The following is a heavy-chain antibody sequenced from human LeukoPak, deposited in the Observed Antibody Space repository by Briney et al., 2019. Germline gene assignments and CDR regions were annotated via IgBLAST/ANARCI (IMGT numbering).Heavy chain of an antibody. J-gene: IGHJ4*02. D-gene: IGHD2-2*01. V-gene: IGHV3-74*01. CDR3: VRGYCSSTSCPTLYYY. CDR1: GFTFRTYW. CDR2: INNDGSIT. Sequence: GGSLRLSCAASGFTFRTYWMHWVHQAPGKGLVWVSRINNDGSITSYADSVKGRFTISRDNAKNTLYLQMNSLRAEDTAVYYCVRGYCSSTSCPTLYYYWGQGTLVTVSS.